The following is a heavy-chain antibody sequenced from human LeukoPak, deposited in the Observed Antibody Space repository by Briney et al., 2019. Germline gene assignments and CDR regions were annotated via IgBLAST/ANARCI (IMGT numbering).Heavy chain of an antibody. Sequence: SETLSLTCTVSGYSISSGGYYWSWIPQPPGKGLEWIGYIYHSGSTYYNPSLKSRVTISVDRSKNQFSLKLSSVTAADTAVYYCARGGLKGQYMDVWGKGTTVTVSS. J-gene: IGHJ6*03. CDR2: IYHSGST. V-gene: IGHV4-30-2*01. CDR3: ARGGLKGQYMDV. CDR1: GYSISSGGYY. D-gene: IGHD3-16*01.